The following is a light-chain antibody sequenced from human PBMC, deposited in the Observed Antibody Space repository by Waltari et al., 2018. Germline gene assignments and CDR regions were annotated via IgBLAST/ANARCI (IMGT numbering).Light chain of an antibody. CDR1: QSVSSN. CDR2: GAS. V-gene: IGKV3-15*01. CDR3: QQYNNWPPNT. Sequence: EIVMTQSPATLSVSPGERATLSCRASQSVSSNLAWYQQKPGQAPRLLIYGASTRATGIPARFSGSGSGTECTLTISSLQSEDVAVYYCQQYNNWPPNTFGQGTKLEIK. J-gene: IGKJ2*01.